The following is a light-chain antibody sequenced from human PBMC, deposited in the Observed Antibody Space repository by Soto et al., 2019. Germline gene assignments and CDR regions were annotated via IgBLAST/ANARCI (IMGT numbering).Light chain of an antibody. J-gene: IGLJ2*01. Sequence: QSVLTQPPSVSGAPGQRVTISCTGSSSNIGAGYDVNGYQQLPGTAPKLLTYGNTNRPSGVPDRFSGYKSGTSGSLAISGRRTEGEAEYYCQSWDTRLSVSVFGGGTEPAVL. CDR3: QSWDTRLSVSV. CDR2: GNT. CDR1: SSNIGAGYD. V-gene: IGLV1-40*01.